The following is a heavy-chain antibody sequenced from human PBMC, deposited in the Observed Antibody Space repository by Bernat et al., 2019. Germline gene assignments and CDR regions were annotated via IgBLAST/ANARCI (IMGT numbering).Heavy chain of an antibody. CDR3: ARAPGGIAVAGDDY. Sequence: EVQLVESGGGLVQPGGSLRLSCAASGFTVSSNYMSWVRQAPGKGLEWVSVIYSGGSTYYADSVKGRFTISRDNSKNTLYLQMNSLRAEGTAVYYCARAPGGIAVAGDDYWGQGTLVTVSS. D-gene: IGHD6-19*01. CDR1: GFTVSSNY. J-gene: IGHJ4*02. CDR2: IYSGGST. V-gene: IGHV3-66*01.